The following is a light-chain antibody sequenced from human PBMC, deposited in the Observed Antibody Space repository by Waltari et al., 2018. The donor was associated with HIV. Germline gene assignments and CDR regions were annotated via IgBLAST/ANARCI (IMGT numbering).Light chain of an antibody. J-gene: IGLJ1*01. CDR1: SSTIGSNY. V-gene: IGLV1-47*01. CDR2: RNN. CDR3: AAWGDSLTSFV. Sequence: QSVLTQPPSASETPGQGVTISCSGSSSTIGSNYVYWYQHLPGTAPKLLIYRNNQRPSGVPDRFSGSKSGTSASLAISGLRSEDEADYYCAAWGDSLTSFVFGTGTKVTVL.